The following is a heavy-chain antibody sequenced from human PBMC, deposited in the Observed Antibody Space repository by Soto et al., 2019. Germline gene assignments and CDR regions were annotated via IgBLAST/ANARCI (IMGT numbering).Heavy chain of an antibody. D-gene: IGHD3-10*01. CDR2: INHSGST. CDR3: ARGKGVTYYYGSGSYSQPSFPSPRTHFDY. J-gene: IGHJ4*02. V-gene: IGHV4-34*01. Sequence: QVQLQQWGAGLLKPSETLSLTCAVYGGSFSGYYWSWIRQPPGKGLEWIGEINHSGSTNYNPSLKSRVTISVDTSKNQFSLKLSSVTAADTAVYYCARGKGVTYYYGSGSYSQPSFPSPRTHFDYWGQGTLVTVSS. CDR1: GGSFSGYY.